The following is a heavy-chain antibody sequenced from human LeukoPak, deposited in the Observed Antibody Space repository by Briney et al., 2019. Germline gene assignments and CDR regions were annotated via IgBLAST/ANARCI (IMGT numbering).Heavy chain of an antibody. CDR2: INPNSGGT. Sequence: GASVKVSCKASGYMFIGYYIHWVRQARGQGLEWMGWINPNSGGTNYAQKFRGRVTMTRAPSINTAYMEVISLASDDTAVYYCARDSSITTPRGGFDIWGQGTKVIVSS. CDR3: ARDSSITTPRGGFDI. CDR1: GYMFIGYY. J-gene: IGHJ3*02. V-gene: IGHV1-2*02. D-gene: IGHD3-22*01.